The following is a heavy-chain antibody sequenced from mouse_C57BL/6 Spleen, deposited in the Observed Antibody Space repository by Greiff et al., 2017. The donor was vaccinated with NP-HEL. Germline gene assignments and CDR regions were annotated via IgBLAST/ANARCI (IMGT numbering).Heavy chain of an antibody. V-gene: IGHV5-17*01. CDR1: GFTFSDYG. CDR2: ISSGSSTI. J-gene: IGHJ4*01. CDR3: ARRDNYGSSYPYAMDY. D-gene: IGHD1-1*01. Sequence: DVKLVESGGGLVKPGGSLKLSCAASGFTFSDYGMHWVRQAPEKGLELVAYISSGSSTIYYADTVKGRFTISRDNAKNTLFLQMTSLRSEDTAMYYCARRDNYGSSYPYAMDYWGQGTSVTVSS.